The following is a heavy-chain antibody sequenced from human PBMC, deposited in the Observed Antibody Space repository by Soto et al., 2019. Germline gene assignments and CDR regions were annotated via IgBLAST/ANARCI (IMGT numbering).Heavy chain of an antibody. CDR1: GGSFSGYY. CDR2: INHSGST. CDR3: ASTLETPTVAGLEDY. J-gene: IGHJ4*02. Sequence: PSETLSLTCAVYGGSFSGYYWSWIRQPPGKGLEWIGEINHSGSTNYNPSLKSRVTISVDTSKNQFSLKLSSVTAADTAVYCCASTLETPTVAGLEDYWGQGTLVTVSS. V-gene: IGHV4-34*01. D-gene: IGHD6-19*01.